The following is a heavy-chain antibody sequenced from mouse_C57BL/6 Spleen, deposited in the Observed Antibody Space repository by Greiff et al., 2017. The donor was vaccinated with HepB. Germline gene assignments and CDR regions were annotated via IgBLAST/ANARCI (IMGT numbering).Heavy chain of an antibody. Sequence: QVQLQQPGAELVKPGASVKLSCKASGYTFTSYWMQWVKQRPGQGLEWIGEIDPSDSYTNYNQKFKGKATLTVDTSSSTAYMQLSSLTSEDSAVYYCARKAFGGYFDYWGQGTTLTVSS. CDR3: ARKAFGGYFDY. J-gene: IGHJ2*01. V-gene: IGHV1-50*01. D-gene: IGHD3-2*02. CDR2: IDPSDSYT. CDR1: GYTFTSYW.